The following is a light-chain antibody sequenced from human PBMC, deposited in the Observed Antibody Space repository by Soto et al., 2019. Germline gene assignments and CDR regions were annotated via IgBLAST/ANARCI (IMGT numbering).Light chain of an antibody. CDR1: QSVSSN. CDR3: QQYNNWPYT. J-gene: IGKJ2*01. CDR2: GAS. Sequence: EIVMTQSPATLSVSPGERATLSCRASQSVSSNLAWYQQKPGQAPRLLIYGASTRATGIPARFSGSGSGTEFTHTFSSLQSEDVAVYYCQQYNNWPYTFGQGTKLEIK. V-gene: IGKV3-15*01.